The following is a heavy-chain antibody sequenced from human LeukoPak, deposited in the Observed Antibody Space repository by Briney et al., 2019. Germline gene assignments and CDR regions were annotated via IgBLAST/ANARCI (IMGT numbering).Heavy chain of an antibody. D-gene: IGHD6-13*01. CDR2: ISSSSSTI. CDR1: GFTFSIYA. J-gene: IGHJ6*03. V-gene: IGHV3-48*02. Sequence: GGSLRLSCAASGFTFSIYAMNWVRQAPGKGLEWVSYISSSSSTIYYADSMKGRFTISRDNAKNSLYPQMNSLRDEDAAVYYCKGSSWYNYYYMDVWGKGTTVTVSS. CDR3: KGSSWYNYYYMDV.